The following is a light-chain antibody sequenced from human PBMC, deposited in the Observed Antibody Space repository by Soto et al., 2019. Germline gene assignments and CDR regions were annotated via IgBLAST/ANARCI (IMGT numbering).Light chain of an antibody. J-gene: IGKJ1*01. V-gene: IGKV1-27*01. CDR1: QGISNW. CDR2: AAS. CDR3: QTYNSALWT. Sequence: DIQMTQSPSSLSASIGDRVIITCRASQGISNWLAWYQQKAEKVPKLLIDAASTLQSGVPSRFSGSGSGTDFTLTISSLQPEDVATYFCQTYNSALWTFGQGTKVEIK.